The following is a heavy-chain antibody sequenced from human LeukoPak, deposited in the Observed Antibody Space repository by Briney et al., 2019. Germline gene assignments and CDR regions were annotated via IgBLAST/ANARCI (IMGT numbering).Heavy chain of an antibody. Sequence: GGSLRLSCVASDFSFSTYDMYWVRRAAGRGLEWVSSLGTNGDTYYLGSVRGRFTISRENGKNSLFLQMNSLRVDDTAVYYCAREWRGIASHYHGMDVWGQGTTVTVSS. CDR2: LGTNGDT. J-gene: IGHJ6*02. V-gene: IGHV3-13*01. D-gene: IGHD6-6*01. CDR1: DFSFSTYD. CDR3: AREWRGIASHYHGMDV.